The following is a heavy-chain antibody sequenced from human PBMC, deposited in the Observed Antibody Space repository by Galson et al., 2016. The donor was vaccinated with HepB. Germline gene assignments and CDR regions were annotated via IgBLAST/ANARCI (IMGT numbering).Heavy chain of an antibody. Sequence: SLRLSCAASGFTFISYNMNWVRQAPGKGLEWISYISSSGGTIYFADSVKGRFTISRDNAKNSLYLQMNSLRAEDTAVYYCAREDSSGYYYFDYWGQGTLVTVSS. CDR2: ISSSGGTI. D-gene: IGHD3-22*01. J-gene: IGHJ4*02. V-gene: IGHV3-48*01. CDR1: GFTFISYN. CDR3: AREDSSGYYYFDY.